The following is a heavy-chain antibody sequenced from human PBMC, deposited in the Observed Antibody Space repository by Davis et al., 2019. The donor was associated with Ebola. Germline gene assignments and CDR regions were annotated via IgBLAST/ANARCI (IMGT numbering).Heavy chain of an antibody. CDR2: ISSSSSYI. CDR1: GFTFSSYS. Sequence: GESLKISCAASGFTFSSYSMNWVRQAPGKGLEWVSSISSSSSYIYYADSVKGRFTISRDNAKNSLYLQMNSLRAEDTAVYYCAKEQVAVAGPGWFDPWGQGTLVTVSS. D-gene: IGHD6-19*01. V-gene: IGHV3-21*01. CDR3: AKEQVAVAGPGWFDP. J-gene: IGHJ5*02.